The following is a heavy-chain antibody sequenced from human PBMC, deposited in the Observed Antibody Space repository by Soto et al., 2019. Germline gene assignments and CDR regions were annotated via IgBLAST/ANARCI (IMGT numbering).Heavy chain of an antibody. D-gene: IGHD1-1*01. CDR3: TREVQPGVRREYDY. V-gene: IGHV3-21*01. CDR1: AFTFGRHT. CDR2: IDSGGRRT. J-gene: IGHJ4*02. Sequence: EAHLVESGGGLVKPGGSLRLSCEASAFTFGRHTMNWLRHAPGKGLEWVSSIDSGGRRTFYADTVKGRFTISRDNAKNSLFLQMNSLRAEDTAVYFCTREVQPGVRREYDYWGQGTLVTVSS.